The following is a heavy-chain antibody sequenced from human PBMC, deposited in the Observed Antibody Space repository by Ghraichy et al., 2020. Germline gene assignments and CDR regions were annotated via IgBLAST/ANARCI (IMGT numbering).Heavy chain of an antibody. J-gene: IGHJ5*02. D-gene: IGHD3-10*01. Sequence: SETLSLTCTVSGGSISSYYWSWIRQPPGKGLEWIGYIYYSGSTNYNPSLKSRVTLSVDTSKNLFSLKLSSVTAADTAVYYFARVYGSGRYYIHWFDPWGQGTLVTVPS. CDR1: GGSISSYY. CDR2: IYYSGST. V-gene: IGHV4-59*01. CDR3: ARVYGSGRYYIHWFDP.